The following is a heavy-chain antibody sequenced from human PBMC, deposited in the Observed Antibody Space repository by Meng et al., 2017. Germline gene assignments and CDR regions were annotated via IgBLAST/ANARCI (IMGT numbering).Heavy chain of an antibody. J-gene: IGHJ4*01. V-gene: IGHV3-66*02. CDR3: ARSRHLWLLDY. CDR1: GFTVSSNY. Sequence: GESLKISCAASGFTVSSNYMSWVRQAPGKGLEWVSVIYSGGSTYYADSVKGRFTISRDNSKNTLYLQMNSLRAEDTAVYYCARSRHLWLLDYWGHGTLVTVSS. D-gene: IGHD5-24*01. CDR2: IYSGGST.